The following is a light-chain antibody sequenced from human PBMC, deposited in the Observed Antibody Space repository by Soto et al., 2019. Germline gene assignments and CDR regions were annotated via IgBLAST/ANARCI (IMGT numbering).Light chain of an antibody. CDR2: GAS. CDR1: QSVSNN. CDR3: QQYNNWPRT. V-gene: IGKV3-15*01. J-gene: IGKJ1*01. Sequence: EIVMTQSPATLSVSPGERATLTCRASQSVSNNLAWYQQNPGQPPRLLIYGASTRATGIPARFSGYGSGRQFTLTISSLQAEDFALYYCQQYNNWPRTFGPGDEVEIK.